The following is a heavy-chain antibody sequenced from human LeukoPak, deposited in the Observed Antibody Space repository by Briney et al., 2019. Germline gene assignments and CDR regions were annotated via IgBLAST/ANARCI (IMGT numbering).Heavy chain of an antibody. Sequence: GGSLRLSCAASGFTVSSNYMTWVRQAPGKGLEWVSGINWNGGSTGYADSVKGRFTISRDNAKNSLYLQMNSLRAEDTALYYCARAGLYNWNYEGTTYFDFWGQGTLVTASA. CDR2: INWNGGST. CDR1: GFTVSSNY. V-gene: IGHV3-20*04. CDR3: ARAGLYNWNYEGTTYFDF. J-gene: IGHJ4*02. D-gene: IGHD1-7*01.